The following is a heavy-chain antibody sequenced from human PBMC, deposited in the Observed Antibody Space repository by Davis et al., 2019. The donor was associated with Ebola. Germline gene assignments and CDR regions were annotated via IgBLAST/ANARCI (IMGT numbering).Heavy chain of an antibody. CDR3: AKDWEDIVVVVAATNYYYGMDV. D-gene: IGHD2-15*01. Sequence: ASVKVSCKASGYTFTSYYMHWVRQAPGQGLEWMGIINPSGGSTSYAQKFQGRVTMTRDTSTSTVYMELSSLRAEDTAVYYCAKDWEDIVVVVAATNYYYGMDVWGQGTTVTVSS. J-gene: IGHJ6*02. V-gene: IGHV1-46*01. CDR2: INPSGGST. CDR1: GYTFTSYY.